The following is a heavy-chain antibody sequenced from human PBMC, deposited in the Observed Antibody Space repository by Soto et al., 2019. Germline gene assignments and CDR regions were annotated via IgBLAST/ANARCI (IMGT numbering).Heavy chain of an antibody. J-gene: IGHJ6*02. D-gene: IGHD2-15*01. CDR3: TRQLLGYYYYYGMDV. CDR1: GFTFSGSA. Sequence: PGGSLRLSCAASGFTFSGSAMHCVRQASGKGLEWVGRIRSKANSYATAYAASVKGRFTISRDDSKNTAYLQMNSLKTEDTAVYYCTRQLLGYYYYYGMDVWGQGTTVTVSS. V-gene: IGHV3-73*01. CDR2: IRSKANSYAT.